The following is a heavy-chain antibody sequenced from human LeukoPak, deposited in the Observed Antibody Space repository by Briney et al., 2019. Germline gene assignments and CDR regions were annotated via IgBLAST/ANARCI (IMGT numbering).Heavy chain of an antibody. CDR3: ARTTTTFDD. J-gene: IGHJ4*01. Sequence: SKTLSLTCTVSGGSISSYYWSWIRQPPGKGLEWIGYVSDTGSTNYKTSLKSRVTISVDTSKNQFSLNLTSVTAEDTAVYYCARTTTTFDDWGHGTLVIVSS. V-gene: IGHV4-59*01. CDR2: VSDTGST. CDR1: GGSISSYY. D-gene: IGHD4-11*01.